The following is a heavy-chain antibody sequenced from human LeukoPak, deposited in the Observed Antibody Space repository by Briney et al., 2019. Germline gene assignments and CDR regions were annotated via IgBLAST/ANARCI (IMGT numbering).Heavy chain of an antibody. D-gene: IGHD1-14*01. V-gene: IGHV3-53*01. J-gene: IGHJ4*02. CDR2: LYSDGNT. CDR3: ERGVEPPADNPLAY. CDR1: VFPVFVKN. Sequence: GGSLRLSCAVSVFPVFVKNIICVRQAPGKGLEWVSVLYSDGNTKYADSVQGRSTISRDNSKNTPYLEMKSLSPDDTASYYCERGVEPPADNPLAYWDKGTLVTVSS.